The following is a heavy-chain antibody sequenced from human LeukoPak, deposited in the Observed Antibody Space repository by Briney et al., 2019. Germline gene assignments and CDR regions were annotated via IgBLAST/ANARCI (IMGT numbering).Heavy chain of an antibody. CDR1: GFTFRNYA. J-gene: IGHJ2*01. V-gene: IGHV3-23*01. D-gene: IGHD3-22*01. CDR3: AEVGIRISLIVVGFTTADDWYLDL. CDR2: ISWSGGST. Sequence: GESLKISCAALGFTFRNYAMSWVRQAPGKGLEWGSGISWSGGSTYYADSVKGRLIISRHNSKKTLYLQMDSLRAEETAVYYCAEVGIRISLIVVGFTTADDWYLDLLGRGTLVTVSS.